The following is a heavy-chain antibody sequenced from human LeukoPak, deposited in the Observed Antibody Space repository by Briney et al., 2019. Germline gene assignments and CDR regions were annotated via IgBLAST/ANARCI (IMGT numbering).Heavy chain of an antibody. D-gene: IGHD1-26*01. Sequence: PSETLSLTCTVSGVSINTYYASWIRQAPGKGLDFIGFIYNGGNTNYNPSLKSRATISVDTSNNQFSLRLTSVTAADTAMYYCAAGPWELDFWGQGTLVTVSS. CDR2: IYNGGNT. CDR3: AAGPWELDF. CDR1: GVSINTYY. J-gene: IGHJ4*02. V-gene: IGHV4-4*09.